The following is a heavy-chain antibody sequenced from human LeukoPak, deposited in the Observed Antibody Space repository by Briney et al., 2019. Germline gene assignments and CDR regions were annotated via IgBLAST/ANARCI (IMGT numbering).Heavy chain of an antibody. CDR1: GFTFSSYS. J-gene: IGHJ3*02. D-gene: IGHD1-26*01. V-gene: IGHV3-21*01. Sequence: GGSLRLSCAASGFTFSSYSMNWVRQAPGKALEWVSSISSSSSYIYYADSVKGRFTISRDNAKNSLYLQMNSLGAEDTAAYYCARAVDSGSYYDAFDIWGQGTMVTVSS. CDR3: ARAVDSGSYYDAFDI. CDR2: ISSSSSYI.